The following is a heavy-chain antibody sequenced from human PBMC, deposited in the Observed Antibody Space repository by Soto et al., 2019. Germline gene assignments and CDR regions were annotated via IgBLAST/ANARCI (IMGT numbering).Heavy chain of an antibody. CDR1: GFTFRSNG. J-gene: IGHJ4*02. Sequence: QAQLVESGGRVVQPGRSLRLSCAASGFTFRSNGMHWVRQAPGTWLEWVAVISYDGGLQHYADSVKGRFTISRDNSKNMVFLQLNSLRAEDTAVYYCVSDRGYGHASVPYSWGQGTLVSVSS. CDR3: VSDRGYGHASVPYS. V-gene: IGHV3-30*03. D-gene: IGHD5-18*01. CDR2: ISYDGGLQ.